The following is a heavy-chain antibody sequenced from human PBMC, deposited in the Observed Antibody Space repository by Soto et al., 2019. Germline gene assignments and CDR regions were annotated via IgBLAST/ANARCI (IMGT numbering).Heavy chain of an antibody. CDR3: ALTRRSSLLEVAGPGFEY. CDR1: GFNFGAFG. V-gene: IGHV3-30*03. Sequence: GGSLRLSFAASGFNFGAFGMHWVRQAPGKGREWLSVLSYEGSEEYYADSVRGRFTISRDNSKNTLFLQMDSLRVDDTGVYYCALTRRSSLLEVAGPGFEYWGQGTLVTVSS. J-gene: IGHJ4*02. D-gene: IGHD6-19*01. CDR2: LSYEGSEE.